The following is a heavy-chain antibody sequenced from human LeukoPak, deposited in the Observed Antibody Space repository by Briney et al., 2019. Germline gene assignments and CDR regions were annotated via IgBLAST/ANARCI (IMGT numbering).Heavy chain of an antibody. CDR3: ARDASSSWFYFDL. CDR1: GFTFSSYA. Sequence: GGSLRLSCAASGFTFSSYAMHWVRQAPGKGLEWVAVISYDGSNKYYADSVKGRFTISRDNSKNTLYLQMNSLRAEDTAVYYCARDASSSWFYFDLWGQGTLVTVSS. CDR2: ISYDGSNK. D-gene: IGHD6-13*01. V-gene: IGHV3-30-3*01. J-gene: IGHJ4*02.